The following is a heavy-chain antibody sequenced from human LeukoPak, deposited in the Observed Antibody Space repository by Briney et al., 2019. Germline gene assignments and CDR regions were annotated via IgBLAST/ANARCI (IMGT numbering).Heavy chain of an antibody. CDR3: ARDADYYDSSGYDY. CDR1: GYTFTGYY. J-gene: IGHJ4*02. Sequence: ASVKVSCKASGYTFTGYYMHWVRQAPGQGLEWMGWINLNSGGTNYAQKFQGRVTMTRDTSISTAYMELSRLRSDDTAVYYCARDADYYDSSGYDYWGQGTLVTVSS. D-gene: IGHD3-22*01. V-gene: IGHV1-2*02. CDR2: INLNSGGT.